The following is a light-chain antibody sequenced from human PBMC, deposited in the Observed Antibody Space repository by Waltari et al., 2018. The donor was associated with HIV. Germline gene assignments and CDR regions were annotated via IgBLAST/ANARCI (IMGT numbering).Light chain of an antibody. CDR1: TSNIGSNY. J-gene: IGLJ2*01. CDR2: SDN. V-gene: IGLV1-44*01. Sequence: QSVLTQPPSASGTPGQRVTISCSGTTSNIGSNYVNWYQQFPGTAPKLLIHSDNQRPEAVPDRISGSTSGTSASLAISRLQVEDEAEYYCAAWDDSLNGREVFGGGTRLTVL. CDR3: AAWDDSLNGREV.